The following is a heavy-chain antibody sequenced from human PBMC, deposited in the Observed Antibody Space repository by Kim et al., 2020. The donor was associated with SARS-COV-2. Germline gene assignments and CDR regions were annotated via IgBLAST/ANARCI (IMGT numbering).Heavy chain of an antibody. J-gene: IGHJ1*01. V-gene: IGHV3-74*01. D-gene: IGHD3-22*01. Sequence: VKGRFTISKDNAEVTLFLQMNSLRPEDTAVYYCARAGEYDISGNDGFFHHWGQGALVTVSS. CDR3: ARAGEYDISGNDGFFHH.